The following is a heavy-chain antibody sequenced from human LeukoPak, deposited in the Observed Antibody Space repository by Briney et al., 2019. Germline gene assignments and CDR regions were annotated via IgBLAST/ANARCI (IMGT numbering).Heavy chain of an antibody. CDR3: ARKGSMLITKAALDY. Sequence: SVKVSCKASGGTFSSYAISWVRQAPGQGLEWMGGIIPTFGTANYAQKFQGRVTITADESTSTAYMELSSLRSEDTAMYYCARKGSMLITKAALDYWGQGTLVTVSS. D-gene: IGHD2-2*01. V-gene: IGHV1-69*01. CDR2: IIPTFGTA. CDR1: GGTFSSYA. J-gene: IGHJ4*02.